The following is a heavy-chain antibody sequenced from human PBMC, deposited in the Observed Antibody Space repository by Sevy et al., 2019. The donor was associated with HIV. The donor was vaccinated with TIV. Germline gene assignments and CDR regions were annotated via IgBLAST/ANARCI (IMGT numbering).Heavy chain of an antibody. V-gene: IGHV6-1*01. D-gene: IGHD6-19*01. Sequence: SQTLSLTCAISGDSVSSNSAAWNWIRQSPSRGLEWLGRTYSRSKWYNDYAVSVKSRITINPDTSKNQFSLQLNSVSPEDTAVCYCARGYRPYSSGWPHYFDYWGQGTLVTVSS. J-gene: IGHJ4*02. CDR3: ARGYRPYSSGWPHYFDY. CDR1: GDSVSSNSAA. CDR2: TYSRSKWYN.